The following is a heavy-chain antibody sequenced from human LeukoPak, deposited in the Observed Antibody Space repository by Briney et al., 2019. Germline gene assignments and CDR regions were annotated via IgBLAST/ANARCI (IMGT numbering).Heavy chain of an antibody. J-gene: IGHJ4*02. Sequence: PGGSLRLSCAASGFTFSSYAMSWVRQAPGKGLEWVSAISGSGGSTYYADSVKGRFTISRDNSKNTLYLQMNSLRAEDTAVYYCAKGGRYCSSTSRYRPLFDYWGQGTLVTVSS. V-gene: IGHV3-23*01. CDR2: ISGSGGST. D-gene: IGHD2-2*01. CDR3: AKGGRYCSSTSRYRPLFDY. CDR1: GFTFSSYA.